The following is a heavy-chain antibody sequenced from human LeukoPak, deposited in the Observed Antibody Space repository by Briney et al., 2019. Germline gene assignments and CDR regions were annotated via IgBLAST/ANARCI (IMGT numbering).Heavy chain of an antibody. V-gene: IGHV5-51*01. Sequence: GESLKISCKGSGYSFSNYWIGWVRQMPGKGLEWMGSIYPGDSDTRYSPSFEGQVTISADKSISTAYLQWSSPKASDTAMYYCARRAYCGGDCYVDYWGQGTLVTVPS. D-gene: IGHD2-21*02. J-gene: IGHJ4*02. CDR3: ARRAYCGGDCYVDY. CDR1: GYSFSNYW. CDR2: IYPGDSDT.